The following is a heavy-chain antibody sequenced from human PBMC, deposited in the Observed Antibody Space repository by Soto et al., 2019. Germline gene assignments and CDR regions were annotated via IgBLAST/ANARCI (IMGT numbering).Heavy chain of an antibody. D-gene: IGHD5-12*01. Sequence: ASVKVSCKASGYTFTRSGISWVRQAPGQGLEWMGWISTYNGDTNYAQTFQGRVTMTTDTSTSTVYMELRSLRSDDTVVYYCAREGVAPYYYYGMDVWGQGTPVTVSS. CDR1: GYTFTRSG. CDR2: ISTYNGDT. CDR3: AREGVAPYYYYGMDV. V-gene: IGHV1-18*01. J-gene: IGHJ6*02.